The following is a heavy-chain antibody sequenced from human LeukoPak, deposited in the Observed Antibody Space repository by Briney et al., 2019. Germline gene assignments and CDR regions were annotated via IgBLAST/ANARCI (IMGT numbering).Heavy chain of an antibody. J-gene: IGHJ4*02. CDR3: AREFLYNGYPSLDF. V-gene: IGHV3-33*01. CDR2: IWDDGSNK. Sequence: GRSLRLSCAASGFTFSSYGMHWVRQAPGKGLEWVAVIWDDGSNKYYADSVKGRFTISRDNSRNTLYLQLNSLRAEDTAVYYCAREFLYNGYPSLDFWGQGTLVTVSS. CDR1: GFTFSSYG. D-gene: IGHD5-12*01.